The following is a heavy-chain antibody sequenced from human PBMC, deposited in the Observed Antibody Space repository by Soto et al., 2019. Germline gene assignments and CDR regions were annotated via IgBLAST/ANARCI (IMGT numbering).Heavy chain of an antibody. CDR2: IYPGDSDT. CDR1: GYIFTNSW. V-gene: IGHV5-51*01. D-gene: IGHD2-2*01. CDR3: ARLQAAMPAAAGMDV. J-gene: IGHJ6*02. Sequence: XESLKISCQGSGYIFTNSWIGWVRQMPGKGLEWMGIIYPGDSDTRYSPSFQGQVTISADKSITTAYLQWSSLTASDTAMYYCARLQAAMPAAAGMDVWGQGTAVTVSS.